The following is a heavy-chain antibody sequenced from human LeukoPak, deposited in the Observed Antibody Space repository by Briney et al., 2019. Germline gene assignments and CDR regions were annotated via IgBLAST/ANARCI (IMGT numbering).Heavy chain of an antibody. CDR1: GGSISSSSYY. D-gene: IGHD6-13*01. CDR3: ARVDSSSWDGAFDI. CDR2: IYYSGST. J-gene: IGHJ3*02. Sequence: SETLSLTCTVSGGSISSSSYYWGWIRQPPGKGLEWIGRIYYSGSTYYNPSLKSRVTISVDTSKNQFSLKLSSVTAADTAVYYCARVDSSSWDGAFDIWGQGTMVTVSS. V-gene: IGHV4-39*07.